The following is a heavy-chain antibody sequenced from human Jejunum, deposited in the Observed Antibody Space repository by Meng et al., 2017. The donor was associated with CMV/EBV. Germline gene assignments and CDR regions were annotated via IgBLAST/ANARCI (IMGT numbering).Heavy chain of an antibody. D-gene: IGHD6-13*01. CDR3: ARDSGITETAPDF. CDR1: GYRFNNSW. V-gene: IGHV5-51*01. Sequence: CKGFGYRFNNSWIGLVRQMPGKGLEWMGIIYPEDSDTRYSPSFQGQVTFSADKSINTAYLEWSSLKASDTAMYFCARDSGITETAPDFWGQGTLVTVSS. CDR2: IYPEDSDT. J-gene: IGHJ4*02.